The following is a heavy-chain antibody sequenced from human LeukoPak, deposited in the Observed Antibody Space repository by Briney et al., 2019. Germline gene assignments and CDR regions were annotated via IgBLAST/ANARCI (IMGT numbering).Heavy chain of an antibody. CDR1: GFTFSSYA. CDR3: ARPLGGSGSYYSY. D-gene: IGHD1-26*01. CDR2: ISYDGSNK. J-gene: IGHJ4*02. V-gene: IGHV3-30-3*01. Sequence: GRSLRLSCAASGFTFSSYAMHWVRQAPGKGLEWVAVISYDGSNKYYADSVKGRFTISRDNSKNTLYLQMNSPGAEDTAVYYCARPLGGSGSYYSYWGQGTLVTVSS.